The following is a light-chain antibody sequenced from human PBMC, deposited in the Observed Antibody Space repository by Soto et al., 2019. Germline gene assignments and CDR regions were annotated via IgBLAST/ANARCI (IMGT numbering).Light chain of an antibody. CDR2: EVS. Sequence: QSALTQPASVSGSPGQSITISCTGTSSDVGGYNYVSWYQQHPGKAPKLMIYEVSNRPSGVSNRFSGSKSGNTASLTISGLQAEDEADYYCSSYTSSSIPPYVFGTGTKLTVL. V-gene: IGLV2-14*01. J-gene: IGLJ1*01. CDR3: SSYTSSSIPPYV. CDR1: SSDVGGYNY.